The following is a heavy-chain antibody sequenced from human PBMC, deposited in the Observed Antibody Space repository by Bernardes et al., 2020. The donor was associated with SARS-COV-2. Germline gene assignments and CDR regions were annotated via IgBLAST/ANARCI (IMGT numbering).Heavy chain of an antibody. V-gene: IGHV4-39*01. CDR2: IYYSGST. J-gene: IGHJ5*02. Sequence: SETLSLTCTVSGGSISSSSYYWGWIRQPPGKGLEWIGSIYYSGSTYYNPSLKSRVTISVDTSKNQFSLKLSSVTAADTAVYYCARHCHRDIVLMVYAIAKGVRFDPWGQGTLVTVSS. CDR1: GGSISSSSYY. CDR3: ARHCHRDIVLMVYAIAKGVRFDP. D-gene: IGHD2-8*01.